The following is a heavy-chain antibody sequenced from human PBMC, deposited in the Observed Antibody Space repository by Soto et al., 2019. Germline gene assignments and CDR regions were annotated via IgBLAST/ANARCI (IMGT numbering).Heavy chain of an antibody. CDR2: IYYSGST. Sequence: SETLSLTCTVSGGSISSYYWSWIRQPPGKGLEWIGYIYYSGSTNYNPSLKSRVTISVDTSKNQFSLKLSSVTAADTAVYYCAREGAYKWFDPWGQGTLVTVSS. V-gene: IGHV4-59*01. J-gene: IGHJ5*02. CDR3: AREGAYKWFDP. CDR1: GGSISSYY.